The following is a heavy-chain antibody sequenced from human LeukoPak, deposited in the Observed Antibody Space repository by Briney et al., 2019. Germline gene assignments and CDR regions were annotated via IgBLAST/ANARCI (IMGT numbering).Heavy chain of an antibody. D-gene: IGHD3-22*01. J-gene: IGHJ4*02. Sequence: ASVKVSCKASGYTFTGYYMHWVRQAPGQGLEWMGRINPDSGDTNYAQNFQGRVTMTWDTSISTAYMELSRLRSDDTAVYYCARGGKSYYDSSGYYDRPPDYWGQGTLVTVSS. V-gene: IGHV1-2*06. CDR2: INPDSGDT. CDR3: ARGGKSYYDSSGYYDRPPDY. CDR1: GYTFTGYY.